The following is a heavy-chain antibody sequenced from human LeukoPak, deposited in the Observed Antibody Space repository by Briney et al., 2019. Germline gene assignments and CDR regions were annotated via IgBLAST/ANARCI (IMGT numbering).Heavy chain of an antibody. Sequence: PGGSLRLSCAASGFTFSSYSMNWVRQAPGKGLEWVSSISSSSSYIYYADSVKGRFTISRDNAKNSLYLQMNSLRAEDTAVYYCARDPTRRGWGQYYFDYWGQGTLVTVSS. J-gene: IGHJ4*02. CDR1: GFTFSSYS. CDR2: ISSSSSYI. V-gene: IGHV3-21*01. CDR3: ARDPTRRGWGQYYFDY. D-gene: IGHD3-16*01.